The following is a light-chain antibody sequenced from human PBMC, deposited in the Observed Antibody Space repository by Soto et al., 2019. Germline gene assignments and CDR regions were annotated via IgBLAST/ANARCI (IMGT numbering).Light chain of an antibody. CDR2: AAS. CDR3: QQYDTYPWT. CDR1: QSISSY. Sequence: DIQMTQSPSSLSASVGARVPITCRASQSISSYLNWYQQKPGKAPKLLIYAASSLQSGVPSRFSGSGSGTDFTLTISSLEPEDFATYYCQQYDTYPWTFGQGTRWIT. J-gene: IGKJ1*01. V-gene: IGKV1-39*01.